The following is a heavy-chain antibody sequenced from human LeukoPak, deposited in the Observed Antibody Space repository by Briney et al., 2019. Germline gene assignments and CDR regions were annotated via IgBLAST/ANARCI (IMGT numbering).Heavy chain of an antibody. V-gene: IGHV1-69*05. CDR2: IIPIFGTA. J-gene: IGHJ4*02. Sequence: SVKVSCKASGGTFISYTISWVRQAPGQGLEWMGGIIPIFGTANYAQKFQGRVTVTRDTSTSTVHMELSGLRSEDTAVYYCARDQEGFDYWGQGTLVTVSS. CDR1: GGTFISYT. CDR3: ARDQEGFDY.